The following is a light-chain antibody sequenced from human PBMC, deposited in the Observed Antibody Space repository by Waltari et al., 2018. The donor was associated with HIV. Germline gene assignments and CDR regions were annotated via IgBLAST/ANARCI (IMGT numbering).Light chain of an antibody. Sequence: DIQMTQSPSSLSASVGDRVTITCRASQTISSYLNWYQQKPGKAPMHLIYGASTLHSGVPSRFSGSGSGTDFTLTISSLQPEDFATYYCQQSYSTPRTFGQGTKLEIK. V-gene: IGKV1-39*01. J-gene: IGKJ2*01. CDR2: GAS. CDR1: QTISSY. CDR3: QQSYSTPRT.